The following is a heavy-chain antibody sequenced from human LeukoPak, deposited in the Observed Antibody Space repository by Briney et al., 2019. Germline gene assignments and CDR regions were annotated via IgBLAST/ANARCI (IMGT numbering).Heavy chain of an antibody. Sequence: GGSLRLSCAASGFTFSSYAMSWVRQAPGKGLEWVSAISGSGGSTYYADSVKGRFTISRDNAKNSLYLQMNSLRVDDTAVYYCARDVGPSDYWGQGTPVTVSS. CDR3: ARDVGPSDY. V-gene: IGHV3-23*01. CDR2: ISGSGGST. D-gene: IGHD1-26*01. CDR1: GFTFSSYA. J-gene: IGHJ4*02.